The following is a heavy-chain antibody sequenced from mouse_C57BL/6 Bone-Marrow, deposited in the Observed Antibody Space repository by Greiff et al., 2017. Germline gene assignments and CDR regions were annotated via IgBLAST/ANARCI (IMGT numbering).Heavy chain of an antibody. J-gene: IGHJ4*01. Sequence: EVKLVESGPVLVKPGASVKMSCKASGYTFTDYYMNWVKQSHGKSLEWIGVINPYNGGTSYNQKFKGKATLTVDKSSSTAYMELNSLTSEDSAVYYCARWLLPYYYAMDYWGQGTSVTVSS. D-gene: IGHD2-3*01. CDR3: ARWLLPYYYAMDY. CDR1: GYTFTDYY. CDR2: INPYNGGT. V-gene: IGHV1-19*01.